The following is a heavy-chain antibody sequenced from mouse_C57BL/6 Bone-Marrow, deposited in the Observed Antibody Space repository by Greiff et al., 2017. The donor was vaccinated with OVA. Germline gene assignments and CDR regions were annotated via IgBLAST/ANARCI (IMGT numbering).Heavy chain of an antibody. V-gene: IGHV1-15*01. Sequence: QVQLKQSGAELVRPGASVTLSCKASGYTFTDYEMHWVKQTPVHGLEWIGAIDPETGGTAYNQKFKGKAILTADKSSSTAYMELRSLTSEDSAVYYCTREGVWYPSWFAYWGQGTLVTVSA. CDR2: IDPETGGT. D-gene: IGHD2-10*02. CDR3: TREGVWYPSWFAY. J-gene: IGHJ3*01. CDR1: GYTFTDYE.